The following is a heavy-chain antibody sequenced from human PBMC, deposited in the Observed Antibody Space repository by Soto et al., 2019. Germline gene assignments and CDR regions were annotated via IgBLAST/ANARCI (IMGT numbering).Heavy chain of an antibody. D-gene: IGHD2-21*01. CDR3: ARRDQIAYYYGMDV. J-gene: IGHJ6*02. CDR2: INSDGSIT. V-gene: IGHV3-74*01. CDR1: AFTFSSYW. Sequence: EVQLVESGGGLVQPGGSLRLSCAASAFTFSSYWMNWVRQAPGKGPVWVSRINSDGSITGYADSVKGRFTISRDNAKNTLYLQMNNLSAEDTAVYYCARRDQIAYYYGMDVWGQGTTVTVSS.